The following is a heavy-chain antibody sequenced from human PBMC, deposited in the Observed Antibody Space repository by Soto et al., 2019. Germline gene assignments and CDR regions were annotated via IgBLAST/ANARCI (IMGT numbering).Heavy chain of an antibody. CDR3: ARGAEWVGGRMAV. CDR1: GGSISSYY. D-gene: IGHD3-10*01. J-gene: IGHJ6*02. Sequence: QVQLQESGPGLVKPSETLSLTCTVSGGSISSYYLTWIRQPPGKGLEWIGYIYYNGRTNYNPSLKSRVTISLDTSKIQFSLSLSSVTAADTAVYYCARGAEWVGGRMAVWGQGTTVTVSS. V-gene: IGHV4-59*01. CDR2: IYYNGRT.